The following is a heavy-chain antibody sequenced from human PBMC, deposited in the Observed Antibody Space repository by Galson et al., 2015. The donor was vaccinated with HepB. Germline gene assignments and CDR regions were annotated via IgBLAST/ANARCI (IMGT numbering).Heavy chain of an antibody. CDR1: GFTFSSYA. V-gene: IGHV3-23*01. CDR2: ISGRGGST. CDR3: AKDDRFSYYYDSSGLSSPN. J-gene: IGHJ4*02. Sequence: SLRLSCAASGFTFSSYAMSWVRQAPGKGLEWVSAISGRGGSTYSADSVKGRFTISGDNSKNTLYLQMNSLKAEDTAVYYCAKDDRFSYYYDSSGLSSPNWGQGTLVTVSS. D-gene: IGHD3-22*01.